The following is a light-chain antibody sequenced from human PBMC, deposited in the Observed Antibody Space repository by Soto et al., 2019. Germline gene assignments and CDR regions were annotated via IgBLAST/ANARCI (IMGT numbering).Light chain of an antibody. Sequence: QSALTQPPSVSGSPGQSVTISCTGTSSDVGTYNRVSWYQQPPGTAPKLMIFEVSNRPSGVPDRFSGSKSGNTASLSIPGLQAEDEADYYCSSYTSNSPVVFGGGTKVTVL. CDR1: SSDVGTYNR. J-gene: IGLJ2*01. V-gene: IGLV2-18*02. CDR2: EVS. CDR3: SSYTSNSPVV.